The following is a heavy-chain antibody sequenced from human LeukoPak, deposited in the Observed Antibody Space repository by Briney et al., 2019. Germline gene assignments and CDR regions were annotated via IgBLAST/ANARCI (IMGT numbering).Heavy chain of an antibody. CDR2: IWYDGSNK. V-gene: IGHV3-33*01. Sequence: GRSLRLSCAASGFTFSSCGMHWVRQAPGKGLEWVAVIWYDGSNKYYADSVKGRFTISRDNSKNTLYLQMNSLRAEDTAVYYCARDTIPRGYSYGYFDYWGQGTLVTVSS. CDR1: GFTFSSCG. J-gene: IGHJ4*02. D-gene: IGHD5-18*01. CDR3: ARDTIPRGYSYGYFDY.